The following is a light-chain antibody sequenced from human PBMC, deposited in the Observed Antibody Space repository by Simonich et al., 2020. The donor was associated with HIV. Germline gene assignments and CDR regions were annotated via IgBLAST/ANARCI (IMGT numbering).Light chain of an antibody. CDR1: QSLLNSDAMTY. Sequence: DVVMTQTTLSLSVTPGQPASFSCKFVQSLLNSDAMTYLYWYLQKPGQSPQLLIYEVSNRFSGVPERFRGSGSGTDFTLKISRLEAEDVGVYYCLQSIQLPRTFGPGTKVDIK. CDR2: EVS. V-gene: IGKV2D-29*02. CDR3: LQSIQLPRT. J-gene: IGKJ3*01.